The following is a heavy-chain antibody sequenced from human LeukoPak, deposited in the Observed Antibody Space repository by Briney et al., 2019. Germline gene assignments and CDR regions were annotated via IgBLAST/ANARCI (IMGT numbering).Heavy chain of an antibody. CDR3: ARDSGGLRLFDY. V-gene: IGHV4-61*02. Sequence: SQTLSLTCTVSGGSISSGSYYWSWIRQPAGKGLEWIGRIYTSGSTNYNPSLKSRVTISVDTSKNRFSLNLRSVTAADTAEYYCARDSGGLRLFDYWGQGTLVTVSS. CDR1: GGSISSGSYY. J-gene: IGHJ4*02. CDR2: IYTSGST. D-gene: IGHD3-10*01.